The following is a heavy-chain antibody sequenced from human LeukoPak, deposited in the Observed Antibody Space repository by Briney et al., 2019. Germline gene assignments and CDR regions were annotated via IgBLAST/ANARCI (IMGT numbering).Heavy chain of an antibody. V-gene: IGHV4-59*01. J-gene: IGHJ4*02. D-gene: IGHD3-10*01. CDR2: IYYSGST. CDR1: GGSISSYY. CDR3: ARRATYYYGSGSYYDDY. Sequence: PSETLSLTCTVSGGSISSYYWSWIRQPPGKGLEWIGYIYYSGSTNYNPSLKSRVTISVDTSKNQFSLKLSSVTAADTAVYYCARRATYYYGSGSYYDDYWGQGTLVTVSS.